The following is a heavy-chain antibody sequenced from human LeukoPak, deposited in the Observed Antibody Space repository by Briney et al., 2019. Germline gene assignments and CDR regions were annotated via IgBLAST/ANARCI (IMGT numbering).Heavy chain of an antibody. V-gene: IGHV3-21*04. CDR2: ISSSSSYI. CDR3: AKALIRGYSYGSLDY. J-gene: IGHJ4*02. Sequence: GGSLRLSCAASGFTFSSYSMNWVRQAPGKGLEWVSSISSSSSYIYYADSVKGRFTISRDNAKNSLYLQMNSLRAEDTAVYYCAKALIRGYSYGSLDYWGQGTLVTVSS. D-gene: IGHD5-18*01. CDR1: GFTFSSYS.